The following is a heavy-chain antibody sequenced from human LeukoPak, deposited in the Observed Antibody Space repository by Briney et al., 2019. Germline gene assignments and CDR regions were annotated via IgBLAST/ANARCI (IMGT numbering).Heavy chain of an antibody. CDR2: IYYSGST. J-gene: IGHJ6*02. Sequence: SETLSLTCTVSGGSISSGGYYWSWIRQHPGKGLEWIGYIYYSGSTYYNPSLKSRVTISVDTSKNQFSLKLSSVTAADTAVYYCARQHSSGWYFGMDVWGQGTTVTVSS. D-gene: IGHD6-19*01. V-gene: IGHV4-31*03. CDR1: GGSISSGGYY. CDR3: ARQHSSGWYFGMDV.